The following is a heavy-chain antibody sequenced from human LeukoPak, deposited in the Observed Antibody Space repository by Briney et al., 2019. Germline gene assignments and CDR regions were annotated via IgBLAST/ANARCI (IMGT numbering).Heavy chain of an antibody. CDR1: ARSISSGDYY. D-gene: IGHD2/OR15-2a*01. CDR2: IDYRGGT. J-gene: IGHJ2*01. Sequence: SETLSLTCTVSARSISSGDYYWSWIRHPPGKCLELIAYIDYRGGTYYNPSLKSRITISVATSKNQFSLKLSSVTAADTAVYYCAREPPFYGYRYFDLWGRGTLVTVSS. V-gene: IGHV4-30-4*08. CDR3: AREPPFYGYRYFDL.